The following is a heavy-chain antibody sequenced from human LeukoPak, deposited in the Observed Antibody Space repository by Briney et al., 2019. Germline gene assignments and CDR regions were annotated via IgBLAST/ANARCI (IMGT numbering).Heavy chain of an antibody. V-gene: IGHV3-13*01. CDR3: ARAGQWFSDAYDI. J-gene: IGHJ3*02. CDR1: GFTFSTFD. CDR2: IGTAGDT. D-gene: IGHD3-10*01. Sequence: GGSLRLSCAASGFTFSTFDMHWVRQGTGKGLEWVSGIGTAGDTHYPDSVKGRFTISRENAKNSLCLQMNSLRGGDMAVYYCARAGQWFSDAYDIWGQGTMVTVSS.